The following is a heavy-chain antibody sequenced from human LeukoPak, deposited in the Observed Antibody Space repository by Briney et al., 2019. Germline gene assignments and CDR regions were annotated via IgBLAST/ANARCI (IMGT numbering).Heavy chain of an antibody. CDR2: ISSSGST. CDR1: GDSISSGDYY. J-gene: IGHJ4*02. V-gene: IGHV4-61*02. CDR3: ARGIAARPDFDY. D-gene: IGHD6-6*01. Sequence: SETLSLTCTVSGDSISSGDYYWSWIRQPAGKGLEWIGRISSSGSTNYNPSLKSRVTISVDTSKNQFSLKLSSVTAADTAVYYCARGIAARPDFDYWGQGTLVTVSS.